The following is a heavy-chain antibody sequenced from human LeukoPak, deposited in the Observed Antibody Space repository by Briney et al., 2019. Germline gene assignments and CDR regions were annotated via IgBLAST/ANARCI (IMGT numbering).Heavy chain of an antibody. J-gene: IGHJ4*02. CDR1: GFTFSSSA. V-gene: IGHV3-23*01. CDR3: AKDVSYCSGGSCYIAFDY. D-gene: IGHD2-15*01. Sequence: GGSLRLSCAASGFTFSSSAMSWVRQAPGKGLEWVSAISGSGGSTYYADSVKGRFTISRDNSKNTLYLQMNSLRAEDTAVYYCAKDVSYCSGGSCYIAFDYWGQGTLVTVSS. CDR2: ISGSGGST.